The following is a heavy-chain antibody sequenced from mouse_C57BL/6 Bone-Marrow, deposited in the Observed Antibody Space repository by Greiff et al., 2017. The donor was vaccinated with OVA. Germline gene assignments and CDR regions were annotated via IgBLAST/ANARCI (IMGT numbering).Heavy chain of an antibody. J-gene: IGHJ4*01. CDR1: GFTFTDYY. Sequence: DVKLVESGGGLVQPGGSLSLSCAASGFTFTDYYMSWVRQPPGKALEWLGFIRNKANGYTTEYSASVKGRFTISRDNSQSILYLQMNALRAEDSATYYCARYPHYYYGSPYAMDYWGQGTSVTVSS. CDR3: ARYPHYYYGSPYAMDY. CDR2: IRNKANGYTT. D-gene: IGHD1-1*01. V-gene: IGHV7-3*01.